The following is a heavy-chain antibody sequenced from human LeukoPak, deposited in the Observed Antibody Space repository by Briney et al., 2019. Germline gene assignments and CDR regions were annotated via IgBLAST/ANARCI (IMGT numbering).Heavy chain of an antibody. CDR2: ISGSGGSP. V-gene: IGHV3-23*01. Sequence: PGGSLRLSCAASGFTFSSYAMNWVRQAPGKGLEWVSVISGSGGSPYYADSVKGRFTISRDNSKNTLYLQMNSLRAEDTAVYYCAREWGGYCSGDSCYPGYFDYWGQGTLVTVSS. D-gene: IGHD2-15*01. J-gene: IGHJ4*02. CDR1: GFTFSSYA. CDR3: AREWGGYCSGDSCYPGYFDY.